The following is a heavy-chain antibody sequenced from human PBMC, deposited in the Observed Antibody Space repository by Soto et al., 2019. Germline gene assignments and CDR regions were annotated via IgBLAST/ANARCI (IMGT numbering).Heavy chain of an antibody. CDR1: GFTFRSYV. CDR2: TSYDGSDK. V-gene: IGHV3-30*19. CDR3: ARWGTTGGLDV. D-gene: IGHD1-1*01. J-gene: IGHJ1*01. Sequence: QVQLVESGGGVVQPGTSLRVSCVGSGFTFRSYVMHWVRQAPGKGLEWVALTSYDGSDKYYDDSVRGRFTISRDNSRNTVDLKMESLRVEDTALYYCARWGTTGGLDVWGQGTLVSVSS.